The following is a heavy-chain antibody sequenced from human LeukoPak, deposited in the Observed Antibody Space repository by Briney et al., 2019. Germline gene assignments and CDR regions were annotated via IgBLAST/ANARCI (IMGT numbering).Heavy chain of an antibody. D-gene: IGHD6-19*01. V-gene: IGHV3-23*01. CDR3: ATDIAVAGNY. J-gene: IGHJ4*02. CDR1: GFTFSSYA. CDR2: VRETGAST. Sequence: GGSLRLSCAASGFTFSSYAMSWVRQAPGKGLEWVSAVRETGASTFYADSVKGRFTISRDNSKNTLYLQMNSLRSEDTAVYYCATDIAVAGNYWGQGTLVTVSS.